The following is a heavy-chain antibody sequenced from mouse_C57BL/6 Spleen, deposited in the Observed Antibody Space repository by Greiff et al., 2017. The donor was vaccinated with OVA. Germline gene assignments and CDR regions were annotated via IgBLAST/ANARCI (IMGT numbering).Heavy chain of an antibody. CDR2: ISSGGSYT. CDR1: GFTFSSYG. Sequence: EVHLVESGGDLVKPGGSLKLSCAASGFTFSSYGMSWVRQTPDQRLEWVATISSGGSYTYYPDKVKGRFTISTDNAENTLYMQMSSLKSEDTAMYYCARHELGLYYFDYWGQGTTLTVSS. CDR3: ARHELGLYYFDY. J-gene: IGHJ2*01. V-gene: IGHV5-6*01.